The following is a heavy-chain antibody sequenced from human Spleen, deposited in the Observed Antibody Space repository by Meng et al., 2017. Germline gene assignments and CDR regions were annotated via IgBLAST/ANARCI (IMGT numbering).Heavy chain of an antibody. D-gene: IGHD3-10*01. CDR1: GFTVSHNY. CDR3: ARVKELLWFGDLEAFDF. V-gene: IGHV3-66*02. J-gene: IGHJ3*01. Sequence: GESLKISCAASGFTVSHNYMSWVRQAPGKGLEWVSVIYSGGNTYYADSVKGRFTISRDNSKNTVFLQINSLRVEDTAVYYCARVKELLWFGDLEAFDFWGQGTMVTVSS. CDR2: IYSGGNT.